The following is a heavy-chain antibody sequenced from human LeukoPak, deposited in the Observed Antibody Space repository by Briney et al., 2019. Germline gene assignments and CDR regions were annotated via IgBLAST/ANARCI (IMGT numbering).Heavy chain of an antibody. CDR1: GGSISGYS. V-gene: IGHV4-59*01. D-gene: IGHD3-10*01. CDR3: ARGHLGLSP. Sequence: SETLSLICTVSGGSISGYSWTWIRQPPGQGLEWIGYFHNSRTTSYNPSLTGRVIISVDTAMDQISLKLNSVTAADTAVYYCARGHLGLSPWGQGTLVTVSS. CDR2: FHNSRTT. J-gene: IGHJ5*02.